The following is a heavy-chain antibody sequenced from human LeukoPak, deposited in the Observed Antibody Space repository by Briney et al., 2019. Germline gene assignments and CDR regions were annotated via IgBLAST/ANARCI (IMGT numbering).Heavy chain of an antibody. D-gene: IGHD4-23*01. CDR2: ISSSGSPK. CDR3: ARDGNYGGNFGALDY. CDR1: GFTFSNFD. Sequence: GGSLRLSCAASGFTFSNFDMNWVRQAPGKGLEWVSYISSSGSPKYYADSARGRFTISRDNAENSLYLQMNSLRAEDTAVYYCARDGNYGGNFGALDYWGQGTLVTVSS. J-gene: IGHJ4*02. V-gene: IGHV3-48*03.